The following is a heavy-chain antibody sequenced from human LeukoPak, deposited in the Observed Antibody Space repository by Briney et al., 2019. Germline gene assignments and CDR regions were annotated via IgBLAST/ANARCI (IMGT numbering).Heavy chain of an antibody. CDR1: GFTFSDHY. CDR3: ASLWDRWFDS. CDR2: IKNKADSYTT. D-gene: IGHD1-14*01. J-gene: IGHJ5*01. Sequence: GGPLRLSCAASGFTFSDHYMDWVRQAPRKGLEWVGRIKNKADSYTTEYAASVKGRFTISRDDSKNSLYLQMNSLKTEDTAVYYCASLWDRWFDSWGQGTLVTVSS. V-gene: IGHV3-72*01.